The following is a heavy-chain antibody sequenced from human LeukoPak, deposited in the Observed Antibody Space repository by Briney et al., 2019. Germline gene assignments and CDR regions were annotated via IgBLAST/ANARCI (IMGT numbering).Heavy chain of an antibody. CDR3: ARRWYFGSEKYYAFDY. J-gene: IGHJ4*02. CDR2: IYPGDSDT. D-gene: IGHD3-10*01. V-gene: IGHV5-51*01. CDR1: GYTFTNHW. Sequence: GESLKISCQASGYTFTNHWIGWVRQMPGKGLEWMGIIYPGDSDTRYSPSFQGQVTISADKSISAAYLQWNSLKASDTAMYYCARRWYFGSEKYYAFDYWGQGTLVTVSS.